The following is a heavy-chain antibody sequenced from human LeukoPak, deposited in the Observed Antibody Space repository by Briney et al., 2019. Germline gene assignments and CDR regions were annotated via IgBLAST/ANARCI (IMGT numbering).Heavy chain of an antibody. J-gene: IGHJ3*01. Sequence: GGSLRLSCAASGFTFSSYDMSWVRQAPGKGLKWVADISGSGADTYYADSVKGRFTISRDNSKNTLYLQMKSPRAEDTAVYHCAKEANYYVSRSYFSLCGQGTKVSVSS. CDR3: AKEANYYVSRSYFSL. CDR2: ISGSGADT. V-gene: IGHV3-23*01. D-gene: IGHD3-10*01. CDR1: GFTFSSYD.